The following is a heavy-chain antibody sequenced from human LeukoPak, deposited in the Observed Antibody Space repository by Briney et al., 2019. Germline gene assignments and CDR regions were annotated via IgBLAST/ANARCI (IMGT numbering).Heavy chain of an antibody. CDR2: IIPIFGTA. V-gene: IGHV1-69*13. Sequence: EASVKVSCKASGGTFSSYAISWVRQAPGQGLEWMGGIIPIFGTANYAQKFQGRVTITADESTSTAYMELSSLRSEDTAVYYCARALTGGVVPAAIQSTLVYWGQGTLVTVSS. CDR3: ARALTGGVVPAAIQSTLVY. CDR1: GGTFSSYA. J-gene: IGHJ4*02. D-gene: IGHD2-2*01.